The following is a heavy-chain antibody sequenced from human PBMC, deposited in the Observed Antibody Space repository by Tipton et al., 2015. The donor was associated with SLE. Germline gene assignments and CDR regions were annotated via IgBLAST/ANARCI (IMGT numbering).Heavy chain of an antibody. CDR3: ARRFRDSYYCDY. Sequence: LRLSCTVSGVSISDHSWGWIRQPPGKGLEWIGYISYSGRSNYNPSLKSQVTISLDTSKNQVSLKVSSVTAADTAVYYCARRFRDSYYCDYWGQGTLVTGSS. CDR2: ISYSGRS. V-gene: IGHV4-59*08. J-gene: IGHJ4*02. CDR1: GVSISDHS.